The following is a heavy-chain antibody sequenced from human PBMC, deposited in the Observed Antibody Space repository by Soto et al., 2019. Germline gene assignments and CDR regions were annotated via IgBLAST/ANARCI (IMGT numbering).Heavy chain of an antibody. V-gene: IGHV1-8*01. Sequence: QVQLVQSGAEVKKPGASVKVSCKASGYTFTSYDINWVRQATGQGLEWMGWMNPLSGNTGYAQKFQGRVTMTRNTSASTAYMALDSLTSDDTAVYYLVRLVVQRRGRWFDPWGQGALVTVSS. CDR1: GYTFTSYD. CDR2: MNPLSGNT. CDR3: VRLVVQRRGRWFDP. D-gene: IGHD3-10*01. J-gene: IGHJ5*02.